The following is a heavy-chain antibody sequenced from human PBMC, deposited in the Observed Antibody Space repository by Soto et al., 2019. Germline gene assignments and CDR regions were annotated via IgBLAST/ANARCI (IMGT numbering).Heavy chain of an antibody. CDR3: AKKVNSGPGSQYFDY. V-gene: IGHV3-23*01. Sequence: GGSLRRSCAASGFTFSSYSMSWVRQAPGKRLEWVSGFRSSGDGGTTYYADSVKGRFTISRDNSKNTLFLQMNSLRAEDTAIYYCAKKVNSGPGSQYFDYWGQGXLVTVSS. CDR1: GFTFSSYS. J-gene: IGHJ4*02. D-gene: IGHD3-10*01. CDR2: FRSSGDGGTT.